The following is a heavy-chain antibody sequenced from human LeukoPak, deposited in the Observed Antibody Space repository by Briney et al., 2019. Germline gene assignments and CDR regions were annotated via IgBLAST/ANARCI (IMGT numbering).Heavy chain of an antibody. CDR2: ISSSSSYI. J-gene: IGHJ4*02. CDR1: GFTFSSYW. CDR3: AKDRGLLAAAGRSPIKYYFDY. V-gene: IGHV3-21*01. Sequence: GGSLRLSCAASGFTFSSYWMRWVRQAPGKGLVWVSSISSSSSYIYYADSVKGRFTISRDNAKSSLYLQMNSLRAKDTAVYYCAKDRGLLAAAGRSPIKYYFDYWGQGTLVTVSS. D-gene: IGHD6-13*01.